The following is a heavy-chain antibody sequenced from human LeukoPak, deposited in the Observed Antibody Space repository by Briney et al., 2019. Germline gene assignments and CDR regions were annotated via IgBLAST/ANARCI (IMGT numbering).Heavy chain of an antibody. V-gene: IGHV1-2*02. Sequence: ASVKVSCKASGYTITGYYMHWVRQAPGQGLEWMGWINPNSGGTNYAQKFQGRVTMTRDTSISTAYMELSRLRSDDTAVYYCARDYRGSSSWYSDYWGQGTLVTVSS. D-gene: IGHD6-13*01. J-gene: IGHJ4*02. CDR3: ARDYRGSSSWYSDY. CDR1: GYTITGYY. CDR2: INPNSGGT.